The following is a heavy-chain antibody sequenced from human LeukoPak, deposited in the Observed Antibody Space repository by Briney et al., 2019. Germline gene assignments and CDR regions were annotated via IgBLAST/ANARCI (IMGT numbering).Heavy chain of an antibody. Sequence: AGGSLRLSCAASGFTFSNYAMSWVRQAPGKGLEWVSAISGSGGSTYYADSVKGRFTISRDNSKNTLYLQMNSLRAEDTAVYYCAKDKQWLWFELDYWGQGTLVTVSS. D-gene: IGHD3-10*01. CDR1: GFTFSNYA. CDR2: ISGSGGST. CDR3: AKDKQWLWFELDY. J-gene: IGHJ4*02. V-gene: IGHV3-23*01.